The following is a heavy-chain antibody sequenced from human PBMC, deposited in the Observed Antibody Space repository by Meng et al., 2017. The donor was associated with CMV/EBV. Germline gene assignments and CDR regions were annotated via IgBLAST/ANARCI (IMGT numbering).Heavy chain of an antibody. J-gene: IGHJ6*02. V-gene: IGHV3-30*04. CDR1: GFTFSSYA. Sequence: GESLKISCAASGFTFSSYAMHWVRQAPGKGLEWVAVISYDGSNKYYADSVKGRFTISRDNSKNTLYLQMNSLRAEDTDVYYCERESLSGFGELLWGVLGMDVWGQGTTVTVSS. D-gene: IGHD3-10*01. CDR3: ERESLSGFGELLWGVLGMDV. CDR2: ISYDGSNK.